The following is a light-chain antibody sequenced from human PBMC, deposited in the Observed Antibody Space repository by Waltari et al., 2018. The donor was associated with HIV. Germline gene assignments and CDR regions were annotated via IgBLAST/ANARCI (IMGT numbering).Light chain of an antibody. CDR1: SSNIGNNY. V-gene: IGLV1-51*01. CDR2: DNN. CDR3: GTWDSSRSDVA. J-gene: IGLJ2*01. Sequence: QSVLTQPPSVSAAPGQKVIISCSGSSSNIGNNYVSWYQQPPGTAPKLLLYDNNKRPSWIRDRVSGSKAGTSATRGITGLQTGDEADYYCGTWDSSRSDVAVGGGTKLTVL.